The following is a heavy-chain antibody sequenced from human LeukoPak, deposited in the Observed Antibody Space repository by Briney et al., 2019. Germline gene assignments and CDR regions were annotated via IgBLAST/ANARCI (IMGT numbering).Heavy chain of an antibody. Sequence: PGGSLRLSCAASGFTFSDYAMSWVRQAPGKGLEWVSTISGSGGTTYYADSVKGRFTISRDSSKNTLYLQMDTLRADDTAVYYCARISSSWFFDFWGQGTLVTVSS. J-gene: IGHJ4*02. D-gene: IGHD6-13*01. V-gene: IGHV3-23*01. CDR2: ISGSGGTT. CDR3: ARISSSWFFDF. CDR1: GFTFSDYA.